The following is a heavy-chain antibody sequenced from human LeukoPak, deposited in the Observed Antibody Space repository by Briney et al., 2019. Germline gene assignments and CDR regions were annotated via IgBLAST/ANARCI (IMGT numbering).Heavy chain of an antibody. V-gene: IGHV1-2*02. D-gene: IGHD5-12*01. CDR3: ASRGGGYDFVDY. Sequence: ASVKVSFKASGYTFTGYYMHWVRQAPGQGLEWMGWINPNSGGTNYAQKFQGRVTMTRDTSISAAYMELSRLRSDDTAVYYCASRGGGYDFVDYWGQGTLVTVSS. CDR1: GYTFTGYY. CDR2: INPNSGGT. J-gene: IGHJ4*02.